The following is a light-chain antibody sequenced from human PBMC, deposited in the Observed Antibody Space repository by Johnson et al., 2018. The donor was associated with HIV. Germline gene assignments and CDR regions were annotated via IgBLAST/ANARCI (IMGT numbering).Light chain of an antibody. CDR2: ENN. CDR1: SSNIGNNY. Sequence: TQPPSVSAAPGQKVTISCSGRSSNIGNNYVSWYQQIPGTAPKLLIYENNKRPSGIPDRFSGSKSGTSATLGITGLQTGDEADYYCGTWDSRRGVFGTGTKVTVL. V-gene: IGLV1-51*01. CDR3: GTWDSRRGV. J-gene: IGLJ1*01.